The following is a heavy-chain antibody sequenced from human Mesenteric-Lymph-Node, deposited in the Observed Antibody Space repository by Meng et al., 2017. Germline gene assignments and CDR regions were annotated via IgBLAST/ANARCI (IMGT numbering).Heavy chain of an antibody. CDR1: GYSFTSYW. V-gene: IGHV5-51*01. CDR2: IYPGDSDT. D-gene: IGHD1-14*01. Sequence: GGSLRLSCKGSGYSFTSYWIGWVRQMPGKGLEWMGLIYPGDSDTRYSPSFRGQVTISANKSISTAYLQWSSLKASDTAMSYCARYTYEPNYFEFWGQGTLVTVSS. CDR3: ARYTYEPNYFEF. J-gene: IGHJ4*02.